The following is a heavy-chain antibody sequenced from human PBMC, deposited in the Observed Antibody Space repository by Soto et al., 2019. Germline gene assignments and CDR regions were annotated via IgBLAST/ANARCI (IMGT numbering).Heavy chain of an antibody. CDR3: ARGRSSTSPYPIGY. J-gene: IGHJ4*02. Sequence: QVQLQESGPGLVKPSQTLSLTCTVSGGSISSGGYYWSWIRQHPGKGLEWIEYTYYSGSTYYNPSIKSRVTISVDTSKNQFSLKLSSVTAADTAVYYCARGRSSTSPYPIGYWGQGTLVTVSS. CDR1: GGSISSGGYY. V-gene: IGHV4-31*03. CDR2: TYYSGST. D-gene: IGHD2-2*01.